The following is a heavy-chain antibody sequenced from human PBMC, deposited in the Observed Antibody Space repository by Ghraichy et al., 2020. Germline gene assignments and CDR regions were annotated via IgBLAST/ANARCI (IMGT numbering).Heavy chain of an antibody. CDR3: ARDRGYNYGLDAFDL. D-gene: IGHD5-18*01. V-gene: IGHV3-21*06. CDR1: GFTFSTFG. Sequence: GGSLRLSCAASGFTFSTFGMIWVRQAAGRGLEWVSFISSAGRDIYYADSLKGRFTISRDNAKNSLFLQMNSLRAEDTALYYCARDRGYNYGLDAFDLWGQGTMVTVSS. J-gene: IGHJ3*01. CDR2: ISSAGRDI.